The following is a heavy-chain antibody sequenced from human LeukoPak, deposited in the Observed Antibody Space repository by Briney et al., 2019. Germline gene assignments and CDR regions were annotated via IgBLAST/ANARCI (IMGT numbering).Heavy chain of an antibody. J-gene: IGHJ5*02. V-gene: IGHV4-34*01. CDR3: ARGWVSSSWYLSWFDP. D-gene: IGHD6-13*01. Sequence: SETLSLTCAVYGGSFSGYYWSWIRQPPGNGLEWIGEINHSGSTNYNPSLKSRVTISVDTSKNQFSLKLSSVTAADTAVYYCARGWVSSSWYLSWFDPWGQGTLVTVSS. CDR1: GGSFSGYY. CDR2: INHSGST.